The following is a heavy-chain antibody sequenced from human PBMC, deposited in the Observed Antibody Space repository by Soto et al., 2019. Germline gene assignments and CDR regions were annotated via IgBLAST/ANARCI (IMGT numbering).Heavy chain of an antibody. Sequence: QVQLRESGPGLVKPSETLSLTCTVSGGSITSGGSFWSWVRQHPGKGLEWIGHIYYSGSVYYNPSLKSRVVMSVDPSKNLFSLRVASVTAADTAVYYCAKTLPGGTIYYMDVWGDGTTITVAS. CDR1: GGSITSGGSF. CDR3: AKTLPGGTIYYMDV. CDR2: IYYSGSV. D-gene: IGHD1-26*01. J-gene: IGHJ6*03. V-gene: IGHV4-31*03.